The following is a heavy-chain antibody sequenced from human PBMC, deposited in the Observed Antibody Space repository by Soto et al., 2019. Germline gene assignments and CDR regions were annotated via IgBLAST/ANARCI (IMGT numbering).Heavy chain of an antibody. J-gene: IGHJ5*02. D-gene: IGHD2-2*01. V-gene: IGHV1-18*01. CDR1: GNTFTNFG. Sequence: AAVKVSCKASGNTFTNFGVTWVRQAPGQGLEWIGWISAYTDDPNYAQKFQGRVTMTIDTSTSTAYLDLRSLTSDDTAVYYCARVIPGAEAWFDPWGQGTMVTVYS. CDR3: ARVIPGAEAWFDP. CDR2: ISAYTDDP.